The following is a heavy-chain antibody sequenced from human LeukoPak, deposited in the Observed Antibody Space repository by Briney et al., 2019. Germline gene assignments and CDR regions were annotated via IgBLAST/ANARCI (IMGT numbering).Heavy chain of an antibody. CDR1: GITFSSYG. D-gene: IGHD3-22*01. Sequence: GGSLRLSCAASGITFSSYGMSWVRQAPGKGLEWVSAMSGSGGSTYYADSVKGRFTISRDNAKNSLYLQMNSLRAEDTALYYCAKDLDSSGYLVGAFDIWGQGTMVTVSS. CDR3: AKDLDSSGYLVGAFDI. J-gene: IGHJ3*02. V-gene: IGHV3-23*01. CDR2: MSGSGGST.